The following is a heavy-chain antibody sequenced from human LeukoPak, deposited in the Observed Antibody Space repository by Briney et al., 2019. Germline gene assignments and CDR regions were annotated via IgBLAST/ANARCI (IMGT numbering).Heavy chain of an antibody. CDR3: PKSLYSSNWDDFDY. CDR1: GFTFSSYV. D-gene: IGHD6-13*01. V-gene: IGHV3-23*01. CDR2: ISGSGGST. Sequence: GGSLRLPCAASGFTFSSYVMSWVRQAPGKGLEWVSVISGSGGSTYYADSVKGRFTLSGDNSKSTLYLQMNSLRAEDTAVYYCPKSLYSSNWDDFDYWGQGTLVTVSS. J-gene: IGHJ4*02.